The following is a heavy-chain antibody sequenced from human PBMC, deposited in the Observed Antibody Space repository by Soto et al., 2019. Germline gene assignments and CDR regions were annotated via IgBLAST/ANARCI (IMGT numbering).Heavy chain of an antibody. CDR1: GYTFTGYY. V-gene: IGHV1-2*04. J-gene: IGHJ6*02. Sequence: ASVKVSCKASGYTFTGYYMHWVRQAPGQGLEWMGWINPNSGGTNYAQKFQGWVTMTRDTSISTAYMELSRLRSDDTVVYYCARAYCGGDCYGFMDVWGQGTTVTVSS. CDR2: INPNSGGT. CDR3: ARAYCGGDCYGFMDV. D-gene: IGHD2-21*02.